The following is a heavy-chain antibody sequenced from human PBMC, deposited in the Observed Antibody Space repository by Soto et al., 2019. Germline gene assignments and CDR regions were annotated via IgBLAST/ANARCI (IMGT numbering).Heavy chain of an antibody. CDR3: ASPVYSSGWNWFDP. D-gene: IGHD6-19*01. V-gene: IGHV3-11*01. Sequence: GGSLRLSCAASGFTFSDYYMSWIRQAPGKGLEWVSYISSSGSTIYYADSVKGRFTISRDNAKNSLYLQMNSLRAEDTAVYYCASPVYSSGWNWFDPWGQGTLVTVSS. J-gene: IGHJ5*02. CDR2: ISSSGSTI. CDR1: GFTFSDYY.